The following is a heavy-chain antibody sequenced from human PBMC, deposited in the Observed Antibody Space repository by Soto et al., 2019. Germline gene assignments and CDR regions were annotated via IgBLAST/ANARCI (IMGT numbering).Heavy chain of an antibody. CDR3: ARGLSSDGDIAVVPAAISAPFDY. CDR2: IIPIFGTA. Sequence: ASVKVSCKASGGTFSSYAISWVRQAPGQGLEWMGGIIPIFGTANYAQKFQGRVTITADKSTSTAYMELSSLRSEDTAVYYCARGLSSDGDIAVVPAAISAPFDYWGQGTLVTVSS. D-gene: IGHD2-2*01. V-gene: IGHV1-69*06. CDR1: GGTFSSYA. J-gene: IGHJ4*02.